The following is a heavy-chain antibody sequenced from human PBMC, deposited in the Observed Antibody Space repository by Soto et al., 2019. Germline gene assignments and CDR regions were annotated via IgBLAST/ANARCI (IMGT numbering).Heavy chain of an antibody. D-gene: IGHD6-19*01. V-gene: IGHV4-61*08. CDR3: TREQSDDNYFDT. J-gene: IGHJ5*02. Sequence: SETLSLTCTVSGAAVSSGGYFYTWVRQPPGKGLEWLGYIYYSGGTNYNPSLKSRVTISLDKSKSQFSLRLISVTAADTAVYYCTREQSDDNYFDTWGQGALVTVSS. CDR2: IYYSGGT. CDR1: GAAVSSGGYF.